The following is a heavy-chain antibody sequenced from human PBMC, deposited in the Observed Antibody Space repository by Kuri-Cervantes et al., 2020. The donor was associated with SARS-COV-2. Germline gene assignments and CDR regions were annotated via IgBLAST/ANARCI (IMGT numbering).Heavy chain of an antibody. J-gene: IGHJ6*03. CDR1: GFTFTSFA. D-gene: IGHD3-3*01. CDR3: AKYEDYMDV. Sequence: GESLKISCAASGFTFTSFAMHWVRQAPGKGLEWVSLISYDGSNKYYADSVKGRFTISRDNSKNTLYLQMNSLRAEDTAVYYCAKYEDYMDVWGKGTTVTVSS. CDR2: ISYDGSNK. V-gene: IGHV3-30*18.